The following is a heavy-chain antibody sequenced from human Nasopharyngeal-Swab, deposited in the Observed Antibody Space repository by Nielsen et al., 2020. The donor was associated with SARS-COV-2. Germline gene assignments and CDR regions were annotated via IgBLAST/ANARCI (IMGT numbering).Heavy chain of an antibody. CDR2: INPNSGGT. D-gene: IGHD1-26*01. V-gene: IGHV1-2*02. CDR3: ARESMGDYFDY. J-gene: IGHJ4*02. Sequence: ASVTVSCKVSGYTLTGYSMHWVRQASGQALEWMGWINPNSGGTNYAQKFQGRVTMTRDTSINTAYMELSRLRSDDTAIYYCARESMGDYFDYWGQGTLVTVSS. CDR1: GYTLTGYS.